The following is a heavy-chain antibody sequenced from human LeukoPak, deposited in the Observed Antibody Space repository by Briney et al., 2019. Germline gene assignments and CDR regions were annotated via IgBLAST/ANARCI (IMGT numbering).Heavy chain of an antibody. V-gene: IGHV1-69*13. J-gene: IGHJ4*02. Sequence: SVKVSCKASGGTFSSYAISWVRQAPGQGLEWVGGIIPIFGTADYAQKFQGRVTITADESTSTAYIELSSLRSEDTAVYYCARDPVCSSTSCYTQFDYWGQGTLVTVSS. D-gene: IGHD2-2*02. CDR2: IIPIFGTA. CDR3: ARDPVCSSTSCYTQFDY. CDR1: GGTFSSYA.